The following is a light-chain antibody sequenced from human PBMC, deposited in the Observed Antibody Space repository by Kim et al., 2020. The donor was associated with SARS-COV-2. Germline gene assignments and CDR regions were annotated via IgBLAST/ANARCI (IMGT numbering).Light chain of an antibody. J-gene: IGKJ1*01. V-gene: IGKV3-20*01. Sequence: EIVLTQSPGTLSLSPGERATLSCRASQSVSSSYLAWYQQKPGQAPRLLIYGASSRATGIPDRFSGGGSGTDFTLTISRLEPEDFAVYFCQQYGSSPWTFGQGTEL. CDR1: QSVSSSY. CDR3: QQYGSSPWT. CDR2: GAS.